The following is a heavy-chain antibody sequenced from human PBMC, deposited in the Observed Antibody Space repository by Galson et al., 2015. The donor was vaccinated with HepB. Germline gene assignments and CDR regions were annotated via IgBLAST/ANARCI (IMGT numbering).Heavy chain of an antibody. Sequence: CAISGDSVSRTSASWHWIRQSPSRGREWLGRTYYMTKWYDDYEVAVRSRISINPDTSENQVSLHLNSVTPEDTAVYYCARGEHGNRVSLFDPWGQGILATVSS. CDR3: ARGEHGNRVSLFDP. CDR2: TYYMTKWYD. CDR1: GDSVSRTSAS. D-gene: IGHD1-14*01. J-gene: IGHJ5*02. V-gene: IGHV6-1*01.